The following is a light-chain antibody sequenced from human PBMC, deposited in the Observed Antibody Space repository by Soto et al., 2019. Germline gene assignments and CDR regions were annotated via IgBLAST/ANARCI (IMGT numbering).Light chain of an antibody. V-gene: IGKV1-5*03. Sequence: DIQMTQSPSILSASVGDRVTITCRASQSISTWLAWYQQKSGRAPKLLIYKTSNLESGVPSRFSGSGSGTEFTLTISSLQSDDFATYYCQQYSSYSWTFGQGTKVEIK. J-gene: IGKJ1*01. CDR2: KTS. CDR3: QQYSSYSWT. CDR1: QSISTW.